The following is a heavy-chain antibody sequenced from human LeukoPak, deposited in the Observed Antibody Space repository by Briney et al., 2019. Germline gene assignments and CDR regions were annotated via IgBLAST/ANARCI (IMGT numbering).Heavy chain of an antibody. CDR1: GFTFSSNG. V-gene: IGHV3-33*01. CDR3: ARAGRGWFGSMDV. CDR2: VSFDGSNK. J-gene: IGHJ6*02. D-gene: IGHD3-10*01. Sequence: GGSLRLSCAASGFTFSSNGMHWVRQAPGKGLEWVAVVSFDGSNKCFEDSVKGRFSISSDNSRNTLYLQMNSLRAEDTAVYYCARAGRGWFGSMDVWGQGTTVTVSS.